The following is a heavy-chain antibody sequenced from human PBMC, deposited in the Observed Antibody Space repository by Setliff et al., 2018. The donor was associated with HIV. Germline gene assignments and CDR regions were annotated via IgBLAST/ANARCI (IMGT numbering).Heavy chain of an antibody. CDR3: ARGGYSYGFGRHRAYFQY. CDR2: VSSRGDT. V-gene: IGHV4-39*07. CDR1: GGSINSTSYY. Sequence: PSETLSLTCTVSGGSINSTSYYWGWIRQPPGNGLEWIGRVSSRGDTNYNPSLKSRVTMSVDTSKNQFSLKLTSVTAADTAVFYCARGGYSYGFGRHRAYFQYWGQGTQVTVSS. D-gene: IGHD5-18*01. J-gene: IGHJ1*01.